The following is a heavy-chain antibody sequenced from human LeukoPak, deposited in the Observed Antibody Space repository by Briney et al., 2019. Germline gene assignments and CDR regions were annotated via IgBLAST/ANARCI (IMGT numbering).Heavy chain of an antibody. Sequence: GESLQISCKGSGYSFTSYWIGWVRQLPGKGLEWMGIIYPGDSDTRYSPSFQGQVTISADKSISTAYLQWSSLKASDTAMYYCARSDTIFGVVITYNWFDPWGQGTLVTVPS. V-gene: IGHV5-51*01. D-gene: IGHD3-3*01. J-gene: IGHJ5*02. CDR2: IYPGDSDT. CDR3: ARSDTIFGVVITYNWFDP. CDR1: GYSFTSYW.